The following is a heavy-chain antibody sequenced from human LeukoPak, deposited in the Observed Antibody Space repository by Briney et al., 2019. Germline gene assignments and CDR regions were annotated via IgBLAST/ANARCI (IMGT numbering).Heavy chain of an antibody. CDR2: IYTSGST. Sequence: PSETLSLTCTVSGGSISSYYWSWIRQPAGKGLEWIGRIYTSGSTNYNPSLKSRVTMSVDTSKNQFSLKLSSVTAADTAVYYCARDRGIAAAGPDDAFDIWGQGTMVTVSS. D-gene: IGHD6-13*01. J-gene: IGHJ3*02. CDR3: ARDRGIAAAGPDDAFDI. V-gene: IGHV4-4*07. CDR1: GGSISSYY.